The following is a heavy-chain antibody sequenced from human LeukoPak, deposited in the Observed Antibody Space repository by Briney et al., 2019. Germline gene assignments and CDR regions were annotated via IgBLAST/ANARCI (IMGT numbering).Heavy chain of an antibody. CDR2: VSTSGSTI. CDR3: AKTYYFDSSGYWSAYYFDK. D-gene: IGHD3-22*01. CDR1: GFTFSTYE. V-gene: IGHV3-48*03. J-gene: IGHJ4*02. Sequence: PGGSLRLSCAASGFTFSTYEMNWVRQAPGRGLEWVSYVSTSGSTIFYADSVKGRFTISRDNAKNSLYLQMNSLRAEDTAVYYCAKTYYFDSSGYWSAYYFDKWGQGTHVTVSS.